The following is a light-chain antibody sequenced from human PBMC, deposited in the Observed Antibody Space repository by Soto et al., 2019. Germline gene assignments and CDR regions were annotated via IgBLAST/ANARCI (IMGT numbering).Light chain of an antibody. CDR2: EVT. CDR3: ASFTTSSTRV. V-gene: IGLV2-14*01. CDR1: TTDIGTYNY. Sequence: QSVLTQPASVSGSPGQSITVSCTVSTTDIGTYNYVSWYQQLPGKAPKLIIFEVTNRPSGVSDRFSGSKSGNTASLTISGLQTEDEADYYCASFTTSSTRVFGSGTKVTVL. J-gene: IGLJ1*01.